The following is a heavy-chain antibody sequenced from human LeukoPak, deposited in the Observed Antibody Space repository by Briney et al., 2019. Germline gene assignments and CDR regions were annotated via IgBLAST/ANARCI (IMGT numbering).Heavy chain of an antibody. V-gene: IGHV3-9*01. Sequence: HPGRSLRLSCAASGFTFDDYAMHWVRQAPGKGLEWVSGISWNSGSIGYADSVKGRFTISRDNAKNSLYLQMNSLRAEDTALYYCARDTFPSIYGGGYSDYWGQGTLVTVSS. CDR3: ARDTFPSIYGGGYSDY. CDR2: ISWNSGSI. J-gene: IGHJ4*02. D-gene: IGHD3-3*01. CDR1: GFTFDDYA.